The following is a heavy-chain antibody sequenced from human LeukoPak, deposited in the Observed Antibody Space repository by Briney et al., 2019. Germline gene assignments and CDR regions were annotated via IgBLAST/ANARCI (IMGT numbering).Heavy chain of an antibody. Sequence: PSETLSLTCTVSGGSISSSTYYWGWIRQPPGKGLEWIGNIYYSGNTYYIPSLTSRVTISVDTSKNQFSLKLSSVTAADTAVYYCARDYGGNSLGWFDPWGQGTLVTVSS. D-gene: IGHD4-23*01. CDR1: GGSISSSTYY. J-gene: IGHJ5*02. CDR3: ARDYGGNSLGWFDP. V-gene: IGHV4-39*07. CDR2: IYYSGNT.